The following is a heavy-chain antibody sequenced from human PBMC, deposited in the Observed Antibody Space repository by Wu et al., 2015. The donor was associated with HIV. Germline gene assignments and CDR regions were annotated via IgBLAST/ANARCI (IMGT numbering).Heavy chain of an antibody. Sequence: QVQLIQSGAEVKKPGASVRISCKTSEDTFTRSHFHWVRQAPGQGLEWMGVINPKSPSTTYAQKFQGRLTLTRDTSTTAVHMELSSLRSDDTAIYFCARAGAQLLVPYYFDYWGQGTLVTVSS. CDR1: EDTFTRSH. D-gene: IGHD1-1*01. CDR3: ARAGAQLLVPYYFDY. J-gene: IGHJ4*02. CDR2: INPKSPST. V-gene: IGHV1-46*01.